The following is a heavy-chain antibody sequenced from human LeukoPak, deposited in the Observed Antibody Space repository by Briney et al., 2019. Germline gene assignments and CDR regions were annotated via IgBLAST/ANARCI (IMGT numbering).Heavy chain of an antibody. CDR1: GGSISSYY. CDR2: IYTSGGT. J-gene: IGHJ1*01. CDR3: ARSLDRSGWYFGVN. V-gene: IGHV4-4*07. D-gene: IGHD6-19*01. Sequence: SETQSLTCTVSGGSISSYYWSWIRQPAGKGLEWIGRIYTSGGTNYNPSLKSRVTMSVDTSKNQFSLKLTSVTAADTAVYYCARSLDRSGWYFGVNWGQGTLVTVSS.